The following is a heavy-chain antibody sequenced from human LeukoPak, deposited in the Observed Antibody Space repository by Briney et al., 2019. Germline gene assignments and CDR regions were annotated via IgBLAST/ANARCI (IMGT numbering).Heavy chain of an antibody. CDR1: GLTFSSYA. Sequence: GGSLRLSCAASGLTFSSYAMSWVRQAPGKGLEWVSAISGSGGSTYYADSVKGRFTISRDNSKNTLYLQMNSLRAEDTAVYYCAKDVRYSSSWYFDYWGQGTLVTVSS. CDR2: ISGSGGST. V-gene: IGHV3-23*01. CDR3: AKDVRYSSSWYFDY. J-gene: IGHJ4*02. D-gene: IGHD6-13*01.